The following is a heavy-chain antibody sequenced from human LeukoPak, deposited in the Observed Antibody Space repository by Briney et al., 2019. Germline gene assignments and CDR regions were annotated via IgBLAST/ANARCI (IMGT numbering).Heavy chain of an antibody. J-gene: IGHJ4*02. Sequence: GASVEVSCKASGYTFTGYYMHWVRQAPGQGLEWMGWINPNSGGTNYAQKFQGRVTMTRDTSISTAYMELSRLRSDDTAVYYCAXXYDSTALSDYWGQGTLVTVSS. CDR3: AXXYDSTALSDY. CDR2: INPNSGGT. D-gene: IGHD3-22*01. V-gene: IGHV1-2*02. CDR1: GYTFTGYY.